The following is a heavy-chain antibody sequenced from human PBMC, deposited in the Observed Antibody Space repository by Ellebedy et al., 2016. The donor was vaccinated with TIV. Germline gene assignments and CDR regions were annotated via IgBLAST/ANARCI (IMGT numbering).Heavy chain of an antibody. D-gene: IGHD4-11*01. CDR1: GGSISSYY. CDR2: IYYSGST. J-gene: IGHJ6*02. V-gene: IGHV4-59*01. Sequence: MPSETLSLTCTVSGGSISSYYWSWIRQPPGKGLEWIGYIYYSGSTNYNPSLKSRVTISVDTSKNQFSLKLSSVTAADTAVYYCAREVTRGMDVWGQGTTVIVSS. CDR3: AREVTRGMDV.